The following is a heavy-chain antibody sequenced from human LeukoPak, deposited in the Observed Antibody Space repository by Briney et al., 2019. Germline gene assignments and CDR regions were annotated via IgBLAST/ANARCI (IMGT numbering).Heavy chain of an antibody. J-gene: IGHJ4*02. Sequence: GGSLRLSCAASGFTFSSYAMHWVRQAPGKGLEWVAVISYDGSNKYCADSVKGRFTISRDNSKNTLYLQMNSLRAEDTAVYYRARSRVGVHFDYWGQGTLVTVSS. V-gene: IGHV3-30-3*01. D-gene: IGHD1-26*01. CDR3: ARSRVGVHFDY. CDR1: GFTFSSYA. CDR2: ISYDGSNK.